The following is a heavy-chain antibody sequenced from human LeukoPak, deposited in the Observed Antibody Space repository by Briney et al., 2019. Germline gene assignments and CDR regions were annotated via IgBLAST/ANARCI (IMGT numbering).Heavy chain of an antibody. Sequence: ASVKVSRKASGYTFTSYDINWVRQAPGQGLEWMGIINPSGGSTSYAQKFQGRVTMTRDTSTSTVYMELSSLRSEDTAVYYCASSITMVRGVFDYWGQGTLVTVSS. V-gene: IGHV1-46*01. J-gene: IGHJ4*02. CDR2: INPSGGST. D-gene: IGHD3-10*01. CDR1: GYTFTSYD. CDR3: ASSITMVRGVFDY.